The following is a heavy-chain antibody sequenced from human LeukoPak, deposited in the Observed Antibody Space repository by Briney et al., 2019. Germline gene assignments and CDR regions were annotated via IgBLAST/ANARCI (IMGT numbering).Heavy chain of an antibody. CDR3: ARVDYVWGSYRYASGAFDI. CDR2: IYSGGST. V-gene: IGHV3-53*01. Sequence: GGSLRLSCAASGFTVSSNYMSWVRQAPGKGLEWVSVIYSGGSTYYADSVKGRFTISRDNSKNTLYLQMNSLRAEDTAVYYCARVDYVWGSYRYASGAFDIWGQGTMVTVSS. J-gene: IGHJ3*02. D-gene: IGHD3-16*02. CDR1: GFTVSSNY.